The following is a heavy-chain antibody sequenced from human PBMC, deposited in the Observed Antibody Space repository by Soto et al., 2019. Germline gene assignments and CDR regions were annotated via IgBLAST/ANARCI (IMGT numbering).Heavy chain of an antibody. CDR1: GGSLSDYY. J-gene: IGHJ4*02. D-gene: IGHD4-4*01. CDR2: ISQSEGT. CDR3: ARGLDHSKIGY. Sequence: LSLTCAVYGGSLSDYYMSWIRQSPGKGLEWIGEISQSEGTNYNPSLKSRVTMSRDLSKNQFSLRLNSVTDADSAVYYCARGLDHSKIGYWGPGTLVTVSS. V-gene: IGHV4-34*01.